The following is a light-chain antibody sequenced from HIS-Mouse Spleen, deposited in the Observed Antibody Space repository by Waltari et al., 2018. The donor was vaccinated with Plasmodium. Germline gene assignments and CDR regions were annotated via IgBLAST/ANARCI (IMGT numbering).Light chain of an antibody. V-gene: IGKV3-15*01. CDR1: QSVSSN. CDR2: GAS. J-gene: IGKJ3*01. CDR3: QQYNNWSFT. Sequence: EIVMTQSPATLSVSLGERATLSCRASQSVSSNSAWYQQKPGQAPRLLIYGASTRATGIPARFSGSGSGTEFTLTISSLQSEDFAVYYCQQYNNWSFTFGPGTKVDIK.